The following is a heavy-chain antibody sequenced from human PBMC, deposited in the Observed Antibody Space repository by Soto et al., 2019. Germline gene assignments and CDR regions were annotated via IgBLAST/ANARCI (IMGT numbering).Heavy chain of an antibody. Sequence: SETLSLTCALYGGSLDGYYWSWISQSPGKGLEWIGEIHHSGSTKYNPSLKSRVSLSVDTSTKQFSLKMTSMTAADRGVYYCARGVDSWSGYLFWGQGTPVTVSS. D-gene: IGHD3-3*01. V-gene: IGHV4-34*01. CDR2: IHHSGST. CDR3: ARGVDSWSGYLF. J-gene: IGHJ4*02. CDR1: GGSLDGYY.